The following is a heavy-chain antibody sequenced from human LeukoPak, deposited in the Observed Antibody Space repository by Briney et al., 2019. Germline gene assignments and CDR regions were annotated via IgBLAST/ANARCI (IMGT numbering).Heavy chain of an antibody. Sequence: GASVKVSCKASGYTFTSYAMHWVRQAPGQRLEWMGWINAGNGNTKYSQKFQGRVTITRDTSASTAYMELSSLRSEDTAVYYCARAGKVGATVPAELGYWGQGTLVTVSS. J-gene: IGHJ4*02. V-gene: IGHV1-3*01. CDR2: INAGNGNT. CDR3: ARAGKVGATVPAELGY. CDR1: GYTFTSYA. D-gene: IGHD1-26*01.